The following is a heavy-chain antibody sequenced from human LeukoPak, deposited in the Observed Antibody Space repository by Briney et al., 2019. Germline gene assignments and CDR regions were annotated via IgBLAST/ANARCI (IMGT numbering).Heavy chain of an antibody. D-gene: IGHD2-2*01. J-gene: IGHJ4*02. Sequence: EASVKVSCKASGYTFTSYYMHWVRQAPGQGLEWMGGIIPIFGTANYAQKFQGRVTITTDESTSTAYMELSSLRSEDTAVYYCARSQLSPDIVVVPAAMPFDYWGQGTLVTVSS. V-gene: IGHV1-69*05. CDR2: IIPIFGTA. CDR1: GYTFTSYY. CDR3: ARSQLSPDIVVVPAAMPFDY.